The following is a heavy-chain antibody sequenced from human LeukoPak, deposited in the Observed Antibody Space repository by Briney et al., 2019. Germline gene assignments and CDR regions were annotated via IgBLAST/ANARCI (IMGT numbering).Heavy chain of an antibody. CDR1: GFTFSSYS. Sequence: GGSLRLSCAASGFTFSSYSMSWVRQAPGKGLEWVSSISSSSSYIYYADSVKGRFTISRDNAKNSLYLQMNSLRAEDTAVYYCARIDLGIAAAGSYYFDYWGQGTLVTVSS. CDR2: ISSSSSYI. J-gene: IGHJ4*02. CDR3: ARIDLGIAAAGSYYFDY. D-gene: IGHD6-13*01. V-gene: IGHV3-21*01.